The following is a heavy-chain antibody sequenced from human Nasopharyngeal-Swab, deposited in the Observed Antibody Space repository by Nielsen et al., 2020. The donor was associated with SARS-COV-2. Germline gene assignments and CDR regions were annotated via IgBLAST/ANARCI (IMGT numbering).Heavy chain of an antibody. V-gene: IGHV5-51*01. CDR2: IYPGDSDT. Sequence: GASLKISCKGSGYSFTSYWIGWVRHMPGKGLEWMGIIYPGDSDTRYSPSFQGQVTISADKSISTAYLQWSSLKASDTAMYYCARKSSSVGTWFDPWGQGTLVTVSS. CDR1: GYSFTSYW. J-gene: IGHJ5*02. CDR3: ARKSSSVGTWFDP. D-gene: IGHD6-6*01.